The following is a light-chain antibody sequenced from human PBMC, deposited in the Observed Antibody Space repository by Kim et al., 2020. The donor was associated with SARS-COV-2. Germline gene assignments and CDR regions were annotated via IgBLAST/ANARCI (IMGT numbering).Light chain of an antibody. CDR2: EDN. V-gene: IGLV6-57*02. CDR3: QSYDSSNLNWV. Sequence: TVTISCPGSSGSIASNYVQWYQQRPGSAPTTVIYEDNQRPSGVPDRFSGSIDSSSNSASLTISGLKTEDEADYYCQSYDSSNLNWVFGGGTQLTVL. CDR1: SGSIASNY. J-gene: IGLJ3*02.